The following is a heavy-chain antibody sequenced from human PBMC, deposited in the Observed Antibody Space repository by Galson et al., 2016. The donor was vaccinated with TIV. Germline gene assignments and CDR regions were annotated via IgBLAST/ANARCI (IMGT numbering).Heavy chain of an antibody. D-gene: IGHD2-2*01. J-gene: IGHJ4*02. CDR3: ANDHCSGTSCPQPHY. CDR1: GGTFSSYA. CDR2: IIPMLGIT. Sequence: SVKVSCKASGGTFSSYAISWVRQAPGQGLEWMGRIIPMLGITRYAQKSQGRVTIIADDSTSTAYMELSSLKSEDTAVYYCANDHCSGTSCPQPHYWGQGTLVTVSS. V-gene: IGHV1-69*04.